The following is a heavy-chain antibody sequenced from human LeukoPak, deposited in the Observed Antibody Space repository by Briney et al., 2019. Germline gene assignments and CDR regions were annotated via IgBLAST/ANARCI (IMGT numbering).Heavy chain of an antibody. CDR3: ARGGSWYGYYYYYYMDV. V-gene: IGHV1-24*01. D-gene: IGHD6-13*01. CDR2: FDPEDGET. Sequence: ASVKVSCKVSGYTLTELSMHWVRQAPGKGLEWMGGFDPEDGETIYAQKFQGRVTMTRNTSISTAYMELSSLRSEDTAVYYCARGGSWYGYYYYYYMDVWGKGTTVTVSS. CDR1: GYTLTELS. J-gene: IGHJ6*03.